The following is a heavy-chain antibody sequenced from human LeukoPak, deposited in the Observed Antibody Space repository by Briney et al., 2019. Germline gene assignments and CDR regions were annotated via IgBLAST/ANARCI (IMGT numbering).Heavy chain of an antibody. V-gene: IGHV4-61*02. CDR2: IYTSGST. Sequence: SQTLSLTCTVSGGSISSGSYYWSWIRQPAGKGLEWIGRIYTSGSTNYNPSLKSRVTISVDTSKNQFSLKLSSVTAADTAVYYCARDPSAVAAGWFDPWGHGTLVTVSS. CDR1: GGSISSGSYY. CDR3: ARDPSAVAAGWFDP. J-gene: IGHJ5*02. D-gene: IGHD6-19*01.